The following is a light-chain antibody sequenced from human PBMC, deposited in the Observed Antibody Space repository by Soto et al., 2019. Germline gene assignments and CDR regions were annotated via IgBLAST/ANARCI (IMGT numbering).Light chain of an antibody. Sequence: QSALTQPASASGSPGQSITISCTGTSSDVGSYNRVSWYQQHPGKAPKLMIYEGTKWPSGVSNRFSGSKSGNTASLTISGLQAEDEANYYCSPYTSLNTLIFGGGTKLTVL. CDR2: EGT. J-gene: IGLJ2*01. CDR1: SSDVGSYNR. CDR3: SPYTSLNTLI. V-gene: IGLV2-23*01.